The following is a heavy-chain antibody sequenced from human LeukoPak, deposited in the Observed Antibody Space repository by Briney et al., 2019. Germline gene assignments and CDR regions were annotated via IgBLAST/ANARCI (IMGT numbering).Heavy chain of an antibody. CDR3: AELGMTMIGGV. CDR1: GFTFSSYA. V-gene: IGHV3-23*01. J-gene: IGHJ6*04. D-gene: IGHD3-10*02. CDR2: FSGSGGST. Sequence: PGGSLRLPCAASGFTFSSYAMSWVRQAPGKGLECISGFSGSGGSTYYADSVKGRFTISRDNSKNTLYLQMNSLRAEDTAVYYCAELGMTMIGGVWGKGTTVTISS.